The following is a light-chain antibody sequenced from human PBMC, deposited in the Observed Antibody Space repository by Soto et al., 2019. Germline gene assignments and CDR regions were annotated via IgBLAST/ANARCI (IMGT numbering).Light chain of an antibody. CDR3: QRYNNSAFT. CDR1: QSISNS. J-gene: IGKJ4*01. V-gene: IGKV3-11*01. CDR2: DAS. Sequence: EIVLTQSPATLSLSPGERATLSCRASQSISNSLAWYQQKPGQAPSLLIFDASKRATGIPARFSGSESGTHFTSNIPILEPEDFAVYYCQRYNNSAFTFGGGTKVECK.